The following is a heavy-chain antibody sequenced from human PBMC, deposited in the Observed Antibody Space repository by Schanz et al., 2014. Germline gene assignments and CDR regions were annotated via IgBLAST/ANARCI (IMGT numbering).Heavy chain of an antibody. D-gene: IGHD6-19*01. J-gene: IGHJ6*02. CDR3: ASVIMVAGNHRDGRDV. V-gene: IGHV3-11*03. Sequence: VQLLESGGGLAQPGGSLRLSCAASGFTFSDYYMAWIRQAPGKGLEWVSHISGSSIHKNYADSVKGRFVISRDNARSSLYLQMSSLRDGDTAVYYCASVIMVAGNHRDGRDVWGQGTTVIVSS. CDR1: GFTFSDYY. CDR2: ISGSSIHK.